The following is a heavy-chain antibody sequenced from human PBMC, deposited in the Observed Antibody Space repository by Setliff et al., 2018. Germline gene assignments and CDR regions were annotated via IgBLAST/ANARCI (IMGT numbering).Heavy chain of an antibody. CDR3: ARSYYNFWSGYYRVNWFDP. Sequence: PEETLSLTCTVSGGSISSYYWSWIRQPAGKGLEWIGRIYTSGSTNYNPSLKSRVTMSVDTSKNQFSLKLSSVTAADTAVYYCARSYYNFWSGYYRVNWFDPWGQGTLVTVSS. CDR2: IYTSGST. CDR1: GGSISSYY. D-gene: IGHD3-3*01. J-gene: IGHJ5*02. V-gene: IGHV4-4*07.